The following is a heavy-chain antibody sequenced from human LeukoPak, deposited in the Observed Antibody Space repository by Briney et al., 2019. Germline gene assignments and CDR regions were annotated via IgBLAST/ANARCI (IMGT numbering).Heavy chain of an antibody. Sequence: SETLSLTCTVSGGSISSYYWSWIRQPPGKGLEWIGYLSYSGSTYYNPSLKSRVTMSADTSNNQFSLKLSSVTAADTAVYYCVRYVDVVATSDAFDIWGQGTMVTVSS. J-gene: IGHJ3*02. V-gene: IGHV4-59*01. D-gene: IGHD5-12*01. CDR3: VRYVDVVATSDAFDI. CDR1: GGSISSYY. CDR2: LSYSGST.